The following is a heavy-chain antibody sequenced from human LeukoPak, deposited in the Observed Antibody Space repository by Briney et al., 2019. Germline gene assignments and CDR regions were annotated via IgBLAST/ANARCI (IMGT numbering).Heavy chain of an antibody. Sequence: LSETLSLTCTVSGGSISSGGYYWSWIRQHPGKGLEWIGYIYYSGSTYYNPSLKSRVTISVDTSKNQFSLKLSSVTAADTAVYYCASHDYGDLYFDYWGQGTLVTVSS. CDR3: ASHDYGDLYFDY. CDR1: GGSISSGGYY. CDR2: IYYSGST. J-gene: IGHJ4*02. D-gene: IGHD4-17*01. V-gene: IGHV4-31*03.